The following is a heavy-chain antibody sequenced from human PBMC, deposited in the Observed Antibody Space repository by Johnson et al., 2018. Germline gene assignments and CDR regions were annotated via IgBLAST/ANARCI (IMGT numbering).Heavy chain of an antibody. Sequence: VQLVQSGGGLVKPGGSLRLSCAASGFTFSNAWMSWVRQAPGKGLEWVANIKEDGDETNYVDSVKGRFTISRDNAKNSLFLQMNSLGAEDTAVYYCARSSLRGYCFSFSCAGVWGQGTLVTVSS. J-gene: IGHJ4*02. CDR1: GFTFSNAW. CDR3: ARSSLRGYCFSFSCAGV. CDR2: IKEDGDET. D-gene: IGHD2-2*01. V-gene: IGHV3-7*01.